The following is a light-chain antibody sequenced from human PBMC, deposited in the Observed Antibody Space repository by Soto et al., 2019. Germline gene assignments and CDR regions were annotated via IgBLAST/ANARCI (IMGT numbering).Light chain of an antibody. CDR3: TSWDDSLNGVV. CDR2: IAT. CDR1: SSNIGSNT. J-gene: IGLJ2*01. V-gene: IGLV1-44*01. Sequence: QSVLTQPPSASGTPGQRVTISCSGSSSNIGSNTVNWYQHLPGTAPKLHIYIATHRPSGVPDRFSGSKSGTSASLAISGLQSEDEADYYCTSWDDSLNGVVFGGGTKLTVL.